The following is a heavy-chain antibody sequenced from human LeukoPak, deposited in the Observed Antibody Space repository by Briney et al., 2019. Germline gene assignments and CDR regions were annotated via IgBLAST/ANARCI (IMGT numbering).Heavy chain of an antibody. J-gene: IGHJ4*02. V-gene: IGHV3-23*01. Sequence: GGSLRLSCAASGFTFRNYGMSWVRQAPGKGLEWVSAISAGGGNTFYADSVKGRFTISRDNSKNTLYLQMNSLRADDTAVYYCAKSGYNRFDYWGQGTLVTVSS. CDR2: ISAGGGNT. D-gene: IGHD5-24*01. CDR3: AKSGYNRFDY. CDR1: GFTFRNYG.